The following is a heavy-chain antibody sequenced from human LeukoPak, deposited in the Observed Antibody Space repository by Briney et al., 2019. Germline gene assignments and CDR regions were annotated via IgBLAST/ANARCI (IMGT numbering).Heavy chain of an antibody. Sequence: SETLSLTCSVSGGSISTYYWSWIRQPPGKGLEWIGYIRYSGSANYNPSLRSRVTISIDTSKNQFSLKLSSVTAADTAVYHCARLVYDSRGYYFDYWGQGTLVTVSS. V-gene: IGHV4-59*08. CDR2: IRYSGSA. CDR3: ARLVYDSRGYYFDY. J-gene: IGHJ4*02. CDR1: GGSISTYY. D-gene: IGHD3-22*01.